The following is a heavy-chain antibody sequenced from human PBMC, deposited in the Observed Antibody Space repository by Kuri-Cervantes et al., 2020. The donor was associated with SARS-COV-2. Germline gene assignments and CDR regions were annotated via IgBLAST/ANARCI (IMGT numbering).Heavy chain of an antibody. CDR1: GESFSGYY. CDR2: VNHRGST. Sequence: SETLSLTCAVYGESFSGYYWNWIRQSPGKGLEWICEVNHRGSTNNNSTLKSRVTISVDTSTTQFSLHLGSVTAADTAVYFCARDGVVVPAAMTSYYYYYIDVWGKGTPVTVSS. D-gene: IGHD2-2*01. V-gene: IGHV4-34*01. J-gene: IGHJ6*03. CDR3: ARDGVVVPAAMTSYYYYYIDV.